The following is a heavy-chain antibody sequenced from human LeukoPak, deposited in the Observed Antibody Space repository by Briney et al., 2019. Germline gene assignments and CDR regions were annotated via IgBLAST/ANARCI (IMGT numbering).Heavy chain of an antibody. V-gene: IGHV3-49*03. J-gene: IGHJ4*02. D-gene: IGHD3-22*01. CDR3: SAGEGTYYYDSSGYYPYFDY. CDR1: GFTFRDYA. Sequence: GGSLRLSCTASGFTFRDYAMSWFRQAPGKGLEWVGCIRSKAYGGATEYAASVKGRFTISRDDSKSIAYLQMNSLQTEDTAVYYCSAGEGTYYYDSSGYYPYFDYWGQGTLVTVSS. CDR2: IRSKAYGGAT.